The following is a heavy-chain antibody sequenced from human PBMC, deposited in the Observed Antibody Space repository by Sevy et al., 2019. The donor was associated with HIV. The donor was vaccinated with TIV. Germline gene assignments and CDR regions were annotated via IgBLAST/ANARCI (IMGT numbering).Heavy chain of an antibody. V-gene: IGHV4-61*08. CDR2: IHYSGNT. D-gene: IGHD3-3*02. CDR3: ARDRIFAVGFHGMDV. J-gene: IGHJ6*02. CDR1: GGSVSSGGHY. Sequence: SETLSLTCTVSGGSVSSGGHYWGWVRQPPGKGLEWIGYIHYSGNTNYNPSLKSRVTISVDTSKEQFSLKLSSVTAADTAVYYCARDRIFAVGFHGMDVWGQGTTVTVSS.